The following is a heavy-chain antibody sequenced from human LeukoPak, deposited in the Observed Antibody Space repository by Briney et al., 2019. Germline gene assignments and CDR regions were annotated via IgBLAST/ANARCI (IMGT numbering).Heavy chain of an antibody. Sequence: GGSLRLSCTVSGFTFNSYTMNWVRQAPGKGLEWVSSISSGSSYRYYADSVKGRFTISRDNAENSLFLQMDSLRAEDTALYYCARDSERRDGFSLYFFDYRGRGTLVTVSS. J-gene: IGHJ4*02. CDR1: GFTFNSYT. CDR2: ISSGSSYR. CDR3: ARDSERRDGFSLYFFDY. V-gene: IGHV3-21*01. D-gene: IGHD5-24*01.